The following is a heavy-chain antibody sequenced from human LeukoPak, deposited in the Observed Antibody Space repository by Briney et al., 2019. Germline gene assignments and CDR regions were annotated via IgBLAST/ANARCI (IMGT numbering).Heavy chain of an antibody. CDR3: AREPFVDTAMVDYYYYGMDV. Sequence: SVKVSCKASGYTFTSYYMHWVRQAPGQGLEWMGGIIPIFGTANYAQKFQGRVTITADESTSTAYMELSSLRSEDTAVYYCAREPFVDTAMVDYYYYGMDVWGQGTTVTVSS. CDR2: IIPIFGTA. D-gene: IGHD5-18*01. J-gene: IGHJ6*02. V-gene: IGHV1-69*13. CDR1: GYTFTSYY.